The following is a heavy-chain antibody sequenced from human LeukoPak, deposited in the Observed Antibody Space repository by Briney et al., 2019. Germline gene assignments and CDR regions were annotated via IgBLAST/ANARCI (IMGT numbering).Heavy chain of an antibody. J-gene: IGHJ4*02. D-gene: IGHD4-17*01. V-gene: IGHV3-73*01. CDR3: TRADYGDYVNS. CDR2: IRSKANSYAT. CDR1: GFTFSGSA. Sequence: PGGSLRLSCAASGFTFSGSAMHWVRQASGKGLEWVGRIRSKANSYATAYAASVKGRFTISRDDSKNTAYLQMNSLKTEGTAVYYCTRADYGDYVNSWGQGTLVAVSS.